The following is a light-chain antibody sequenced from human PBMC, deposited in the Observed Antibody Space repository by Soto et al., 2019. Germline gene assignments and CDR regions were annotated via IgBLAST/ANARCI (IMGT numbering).Light chain of an antibody. CDR3: QHAKSFPVT. CDR2: AAS. CDR1: QDVGRW. J-gene: IGKJ5*01. V-gene: IGKV1D-12*01. Sequence: DIQMTQSPSSLSASVGDTVTITCRSSQDVGRWLSWYQQKPGKAPKILIFAASSLQSGVPSRFSGSGSGTDFTLTITSLQSEDFATYYCQHAKSFPVTFGQGTRLETK.